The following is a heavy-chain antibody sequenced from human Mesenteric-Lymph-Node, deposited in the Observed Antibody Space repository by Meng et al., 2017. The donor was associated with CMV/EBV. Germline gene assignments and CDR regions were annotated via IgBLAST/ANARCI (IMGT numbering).Heavy chain of an antibody. CDR3: ARDKAAMGIDY. D-gene: IGHD5-18*01. V-gene: IGHV4-59*01. J-gene: IGHJ4*02. CDR2: IYYSGST. CDR1: GGSISSYY. Sequence: SETLSLTCTVSGGSISSYYWSWIRQPPGKGLEWIGYIYYSGSTNYNPSLKSRVTISVDTSKNQFSLKLSSVTAADTAVYYCARDKAAMGIDYWGQGTPVTVSS.